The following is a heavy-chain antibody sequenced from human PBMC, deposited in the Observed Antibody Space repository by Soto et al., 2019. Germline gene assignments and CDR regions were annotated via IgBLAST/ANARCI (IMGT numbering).Heavy chain of an antibody. D-gene: IGHD3-10*01. J-gene: IGHJ4*02. CDR1: GFTFSSSW. CDR3: AAGFPPDY. Sequence: EVQLVESGGVLVQPGGSLKVSCAASGFTFSSSWMNWVRQAPGKGLEWVANIKGDGSEEYYVDSVRGRFTISRDNANSLLSLQMNSPRAEDTAVYYGAAGFPPDYWGQGTLVTVSS. V-gene: IGHV3-7*01. CDR2: IKGDGSEE.